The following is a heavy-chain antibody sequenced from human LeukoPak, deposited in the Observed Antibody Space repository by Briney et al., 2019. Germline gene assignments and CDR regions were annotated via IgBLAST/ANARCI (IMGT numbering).Heavy chain of an antibody. CDR1: GYTFTRYG. CDR2: ISAYNGNT. D-gene: IGHD6-13*01. V-gene: IGHV1-18*01. J-gene: IGHJ4*02. CDR3: ARDSSLNIAAAGTFDY. Sequence: ASVKVSCKASGYTFTRYGISWVRQAPGQGLEGMGWISAYNGNTNYAQKLQGRVTMTTDTSTSLAYMELRSLRSDDTAVYYCARDSSLNIAAAGTFDYWGQGTLVTVSS.